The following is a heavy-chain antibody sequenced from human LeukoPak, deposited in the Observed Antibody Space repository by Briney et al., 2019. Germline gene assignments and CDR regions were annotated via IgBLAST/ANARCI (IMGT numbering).Heavy chain of an antibody. D-gene: IGHD5/OR15-5a*01. V-gene: IGHV3-33*01. CDR2: IWYDESNK. J-gene: IGHJ5*02. CDR1: GFTFSSYG. Sequence: PGRSLRLSCAASGFTFSSYGMHWVRQAPGKGLEWVAVIWYDESNKYYADSVKGRFTISRDNSKNTLYLQMNSLRAEDTAVYYCARESTNNWFDPWGQGTLVTVSS. CDR3: ARESTNNWFDP.